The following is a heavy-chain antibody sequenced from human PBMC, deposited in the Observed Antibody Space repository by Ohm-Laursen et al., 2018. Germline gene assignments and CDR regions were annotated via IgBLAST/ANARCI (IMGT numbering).Heavy chain of an antibody. CDR1: GFTFDDYA. D-gene: IGHD1-26*01. CDR3: AKDMSGSYQFDC. V-gene: IGHV3-9*01. Sequence: LRLSCAASGFTFDDYAMHWVRQAPGKGLEWVSGISWNSGSIDYADSVKGRFTISRDNAKNSLYLQMNSLRAEDTALYYCAKDMSGSYQFDCWGQGTLVTVSS. CDR2: ISWNSGSI. J-gene: IGHJ4*02.